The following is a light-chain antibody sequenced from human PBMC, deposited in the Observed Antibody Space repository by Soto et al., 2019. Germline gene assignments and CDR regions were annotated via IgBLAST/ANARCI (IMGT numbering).Light chain of an antibody. CDR3: QQRSNWPPGLT. J-gene: IGKJ4*01. CDR1: QSVSSY. CDR2: DAS. Sequence: EIVLTQSPATLSLSPGERATLSCRASQSVSSYLAWYQQQPGQAPRLLIYDASNRATGIPARFSGSGSGTDLTLTISSLEPEDFAVYYCQQRSNWPPGLTFGGGTKVEIK. V-gene: IGKV3-11*01.